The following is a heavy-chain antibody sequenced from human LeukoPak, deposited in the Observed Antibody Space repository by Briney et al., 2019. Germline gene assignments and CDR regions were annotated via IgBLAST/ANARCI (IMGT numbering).Heavy chain of an antibody. CDR3: ARCMSGEATKVPTDY. D-gene: IGHD3-10*02. CDR1: GGTFSSYT. Sequence: ASVKVSCKASGGTFSSYTISWVRQAPGQGLEWMGRISAYNGNTNYAQKLQGRVTMTTDTSTSTAYMELRSLRSDDTAVYYCARCMSGEATKVPTDYWGQGTLVTVSS. J-gene: IGHJ4*02. CDR2: ISAYNGNT. V-gene: IGHV1-18*01.